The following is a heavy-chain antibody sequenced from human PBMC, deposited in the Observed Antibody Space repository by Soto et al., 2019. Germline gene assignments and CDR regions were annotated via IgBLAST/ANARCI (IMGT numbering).Heavy chain of an antibody. J-gene: IGHJ6*02. CDR2: INAGNGNT. Sequence: SVKVSCKASGYTFTSYAMHWVRQAPGQRLEWMGWINAGNGNTKYSQKFQGRVTITRDTSASTAYMELSSLRSGDTAVYYCARAILWFGELRNYYYGMDVWGQGTTVTVSS. V-gene: IGHV1-3*01. D-gene: IGHD3-10*01. CDR1: GYTFTSYA. CDR3: ARAILWFGELRNYYYGMDV.